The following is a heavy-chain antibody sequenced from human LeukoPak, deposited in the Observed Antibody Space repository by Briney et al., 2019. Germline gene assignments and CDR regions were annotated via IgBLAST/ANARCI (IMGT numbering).Heavy chain of an antibody. CDR3: ARGTPRYCSGGSCYFDY. D-gene: IGHD2-15*01. J-gene: IGHJ4*02. CDR1: GYTFTGYY. Sequence: GASVKVSCKASGYTFTGYYMHWVRQAPGQGLEWMGWINPNSGGTNYAQKFQGRVTMTRDTSISTAYMELSRLRSDDTAVYYCARGTPRYCSGGSCYFDYWGQGTLVTVSS. V-gene: IGHV1-2*02. CDR2: INPNSGGT.